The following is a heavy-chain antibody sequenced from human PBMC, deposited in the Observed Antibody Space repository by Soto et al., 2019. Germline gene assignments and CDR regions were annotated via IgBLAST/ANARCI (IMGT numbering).Heavy chain of an antibody. J-gene: IGHJ6*02. V-gene: IGHV5-10-1*01. CDR2: IDPSDSYT. Sequence: GESLKISCKGSGYSFTSYWISWVRQMPGKGLEWMGRIDPSDSYTNYSPSFQGHVTISADKSISTAYLQWSSPKASDTAMYYCARLRGDYDYYYYGMDVWGQGTTVTVSS. D-gene: IGHD4-17*01. CDR3: ARLRGDYDYYYYGMDV. CDR1: GYSFTSYW.